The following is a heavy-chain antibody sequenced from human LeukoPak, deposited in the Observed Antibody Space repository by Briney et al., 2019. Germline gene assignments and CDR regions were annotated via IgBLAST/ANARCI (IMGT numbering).Heavy chain of an antibody. D-gene: IGHD3-9*01. CDR2: INPNSCGT. CDR1: GYTFTGYY. Sequence: ASVKVSCKASGYTFTGYYMHWVRQAPGQGLEWMGWINPNSCGTNYAQKFQGRVTMTRDTSISTAYMELSRLRSDDTAVYYCARGIGDWPDAFDIWGQGTMVTVSS. J-gene: IGHJ3*02. V-gene: IGHV1-2*02. CDR3: ARGIGDWPDAFDI.